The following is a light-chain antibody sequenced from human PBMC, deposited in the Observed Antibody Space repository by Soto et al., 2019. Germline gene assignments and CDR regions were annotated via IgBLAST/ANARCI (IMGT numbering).Light chain of an antibody. CDR2: KNN. Sequence: QSVLTQPPSASGTPGQRVTISCSGSSSNIAVNYVYWYQQLPETAPKLLIYKNNQRPSGVPDRFSGSKSGTSASLAISGLRSEDEADYYCAAWDDPLSGLGLFGGGTKLTVL. CDR1: SSNIAVNY. CDR3: AAWDDPLSGLGL. J-gene: IGLJ3*02. V-gene: IGLV1-47*01.